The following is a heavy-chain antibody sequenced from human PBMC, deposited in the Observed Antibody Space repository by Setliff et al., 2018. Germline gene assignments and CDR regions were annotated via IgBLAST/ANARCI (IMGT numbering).Heavy chain of an antibody. D-gene: IGHD3-3*01. CDR1: GDSISSGSYY. CDR2: FHTGGST. J-gene: IGHJ5*02. Sequence: PSETLSLTCTVSGDSISSGSYYWTWTRQPAGKGLEWIGHFHTGGSTNYNRSLRSRVSISVDTSKNQFSLKLSSVTAADTATYYCARAGPTVTFFRVLVISWWDPWGQGSLVTVSS. V-gene: IGHV4-61*09. CDR3: ARAGPTVTFFRVLVISWWDP.